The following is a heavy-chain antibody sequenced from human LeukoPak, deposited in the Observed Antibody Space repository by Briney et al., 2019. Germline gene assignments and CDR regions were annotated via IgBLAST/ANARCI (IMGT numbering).Heavy chain of an antibody. CDR1: GYTFTGYY. CDR3: AREPYYYGSGSSNWFDP. J-gene: IGHJ5*02. V-gene: IGHV1-2*02. Sequence: EASVKVSCKASGYTFTGYYMHWVRQAPGQGLEWMGWINPNSGGTNYAQKFQGRVTMTRDTSISTAYMELSRLRSDDTAVYYCAREPYYYGSGSSNWFDPWGQGTLVTVSS. CDR2: INPNSGGT. D-gene: IGHD3-10*01.